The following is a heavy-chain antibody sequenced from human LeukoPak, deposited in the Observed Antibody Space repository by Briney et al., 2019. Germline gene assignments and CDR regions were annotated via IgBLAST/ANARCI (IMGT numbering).Heavy chain of an antibody. CDR1: GGSISSSGNY. Sequence: PSETLSLTCTASGGSISSSGNYWGWVRQHPGKGLEWIGYIYYSGSTYYNPSLQSRVSISIDKSKIQFSLKLSSVTAADTAVYYCARVLGRIVGDSGGLVYDIWGQGTMVTVSS. V-gene: IGHV4-31*03. D-gene: IGHD1-26*01. CDR2: IYYSGST. CDR3: ARVLGRIVGDSGGLVYDI. J-gene: IGHJ3*02.